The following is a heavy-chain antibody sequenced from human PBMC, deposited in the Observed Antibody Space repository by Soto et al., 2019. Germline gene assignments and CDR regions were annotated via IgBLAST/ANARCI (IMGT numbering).Heavy chain of an antibody. D-gene: IGHD6-19*01. CDR3: ARYLALAGNY. J-gene: IGHJ4*02. V-gene: IGHV3-21*01. CDR1: GFTFSSYA. Sequence: GGSLRLSCAASGFTFSSYAMNWVRQTQEKGLEWVSSISSTSSYTHYSDSVKGRFTISRDNANNSLFLQMNSLRAEDTATYYCARYLALAGNYWGQGVLVTVSS. CDR2: ISSTSSYT.